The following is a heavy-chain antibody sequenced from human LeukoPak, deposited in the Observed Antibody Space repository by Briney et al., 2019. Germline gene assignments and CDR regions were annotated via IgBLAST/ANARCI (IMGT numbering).Heavy chain of an antibody. J-gene: IGHJ6*02. CDR1: GFTFSSYD. D-gene: IGHD3-10*01. CDR2: IGTAGDT. CDR3: ARGGGYYGSGSYLDHYYYYGMDV. Sequence: GGSLRLSCAASGFTFSSYDMHWVRQATGRGLEWVSAIGTAGDTYYPGSVKGRFTISRENAKNSLYLQMNSLGAGATAVYYCARGGGYYGSGSYLDHYYYYGMDVWGQGTTVTVSS. V-gene: IGHV3-13*01.